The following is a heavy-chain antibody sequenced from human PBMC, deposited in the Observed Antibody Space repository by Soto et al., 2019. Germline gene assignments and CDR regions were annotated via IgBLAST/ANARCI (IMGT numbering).Heavy chain of an antibody. CDR3: SEGIKGGLDA. Sequence: QVPLAESGGGVVQPGRSLRLSCATSGFVSNDYDIHWVRQAPGKGLAWLASISYDGSNKYYADSVKGRFTISRDNSKNPLSLQINSLGAEDRAVYYCSEGIKGGLDAWGPGTLVTVSS. CDR1: GFVSNDYD. CDR2: ISYDGSNK. V-gene: IGHV3-30*18. J-gene: IGHJ5*02. D-gene: IGHD2-21*01.